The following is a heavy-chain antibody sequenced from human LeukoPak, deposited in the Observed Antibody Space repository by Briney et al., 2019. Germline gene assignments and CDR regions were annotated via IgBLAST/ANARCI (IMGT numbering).Heavy chain of an antibody. CDR1: GFTFGDYA. CDR2: IRSKAYGGTT. J-gene: IGHJ4*02. D-gene: IGHD2-2*02. V-gene: IGHV3-49*04. CDR3: TRDQYCSSTSCYTPIDY. Sequence: GGSLRLSCTASGFTFGDYAMNWVRQAPGKGLEWVGFIRSKAYGGTTEYAASVKGRFTISRDDSKSIAYLQMNSLKAEDTAVYYCTRDQYCSSTSCYTPIDYWGQGTLVTVSS.